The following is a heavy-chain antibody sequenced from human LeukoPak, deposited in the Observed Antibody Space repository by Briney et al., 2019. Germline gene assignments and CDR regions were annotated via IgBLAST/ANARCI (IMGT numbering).Heavy chain of an antibody. J-gene: IGHJ6*03. CDR2: IYPGNSDT. CDR1: GYSFTSYW. CDR3: ARHAGYSGYDSQSSYYYYYYMDV. Sequence: GESLKISCKGSGYSFTSYWIGWVRQMPGKGLEWMGIIYPGNSDTRYSPSFQGQVTMSADKSISTAYLQWSSLKASDTAMYYCARHAGYSGYDSQSSYYYYYYMDVWGKGTTVTISS. D-gene: IGHD5-12*01. V-gene: IGHV5-51*01.